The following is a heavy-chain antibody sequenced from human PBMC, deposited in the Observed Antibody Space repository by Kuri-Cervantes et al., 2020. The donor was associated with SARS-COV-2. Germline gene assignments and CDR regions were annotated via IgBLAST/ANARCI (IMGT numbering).Heavy chain of an antibody. V-gene: IGHV4-4*02. CDR1: GGSISSSNW. CDR2: TYHSGST. CDR3: ARTGAVAATQINAFDI. D-gene: IGHD2-15*01. Sequence: GSLRLSCAVSGGSISSSNWWSWVRQPPGKGLEWIGETYHSGSTNYNPSPKSRVTISVDKSKNQFSLKLSSVTAADTAVYYCARTGAVAATQINAFDIWGQGTMVTVSS. J-gene: IGHJ3*02.